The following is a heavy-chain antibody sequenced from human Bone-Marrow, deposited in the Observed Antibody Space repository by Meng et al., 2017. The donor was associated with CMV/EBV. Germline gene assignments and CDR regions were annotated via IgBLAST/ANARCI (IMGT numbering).Heavy chain of an antibody. CDR1: GYTFTSYG. V-gene: IGHV1-2*02. Sequence: ASVKVSCTASGYTFTSYGISGVRQAPGQGLEWMGWINPNSGGTNYAQKFQGRVTMTRDTSISTAYMELSRLRSDDTAGYYCARGGVRGFVVVPDYGMDVWGQGTTVTVSS. CDR3: ARGGVRGFVVVPDYGMDV. D-gene: IGHD2-2*01. J-gene: IGHJ6*02. CDR2: INPNSGGT.